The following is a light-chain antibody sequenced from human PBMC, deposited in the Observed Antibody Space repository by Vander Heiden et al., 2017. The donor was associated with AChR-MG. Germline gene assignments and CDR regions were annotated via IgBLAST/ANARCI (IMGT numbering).Light chain of an antibody. CDR2: DVT. V-gene: IGLV2-14*03. CDR1: SSDIGGYNY. J-gene: IGLJ3*02. CDR3: SSYTTSSTLDWV. Sequence: QSALTQPASVSGSPGQSITISCTGTSSDIGGYNYVPWYQQHPGKAPKLIIYDVTNRPSGVSNRFSGSKSGNTASLTISGLQAEDEADYYCSSYTTSSTLDWVFGGGTKLTVL.